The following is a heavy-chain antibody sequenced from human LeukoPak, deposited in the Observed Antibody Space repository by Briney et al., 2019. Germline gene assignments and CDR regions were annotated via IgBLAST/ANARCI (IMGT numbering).Heavy chain of an antibody. CDR2: IWYDGSNK. D-gene: IGHD6-6*01. V-gene: IGHV3-33*01. CDR1: GFTFSSYS. Sequence: GGSLRLSCAASGFTFSSYSMHWVRQAPGKGLEWVAVIWYDGSNKYYADSVKGRFTISRDNSKNTLYLQMNSLRAEDTAVYYCARPGHSSSVGWFDPWGQGTLVTVSS. J-gene: IGHJ5*02. CDR3: ARPGHSSSVGWFDP.